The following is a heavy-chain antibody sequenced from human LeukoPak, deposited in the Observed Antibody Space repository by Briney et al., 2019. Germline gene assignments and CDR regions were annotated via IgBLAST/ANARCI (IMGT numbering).Heavy chain of an antibody. CDR1: GFTFSSYS. V-gene: IGHV3-21*01. Sequence: GGSLRLSCAASGFTFSSYSMNWVRQAPGKGLEWVSSISSSSSYIYYADSVKGRFTISRDNAKNSLYLQMNSLRAEDTAVYYCARAGLGRVISGFDYWGQGTLVTVSS. J-gene: IGHJ4*02. CDR2: ISSSSSYI. D-gene: IGHD3-22*01. CDR3: ARAGLGRVISGFDY.